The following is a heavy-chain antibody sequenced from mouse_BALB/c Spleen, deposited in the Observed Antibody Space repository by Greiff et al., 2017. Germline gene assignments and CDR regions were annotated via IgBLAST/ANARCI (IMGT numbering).Heavy chain of an antibody. V-gene: IGHV3-2*02. Sequence: EVQLQQSGPGLVKPSQSLSLTCTVTGYSFTSDNAWYFLRHFPGNKLELVGFISYSGSTCYHPPLKSRITITRDTSKNQFFLQLNSVTTEDTATYYCARNPPYGGSSHWYFDDWGAGTTVTVSS. CDR1: GYSFTSDNA. D-gene: IGHD1-1*01. J-gene: IGHJ1*01. CDR3: ARNPPYGGSSHWYFDD. CDR2: ISYSGST.